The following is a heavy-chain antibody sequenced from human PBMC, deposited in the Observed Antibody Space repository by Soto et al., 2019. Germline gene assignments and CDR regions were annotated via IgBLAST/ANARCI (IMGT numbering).Heavy chain of an antibody. J-gene: IGHJ5*02. D-gene: IGHD2-15*01. CDR2: IIPIFGTA. V-gene: IGHV1-69*13. Sequence: SVKVSCKASGGTFSSYAISWVRQAPGQGLEWMGGIIPIFGTANYAQKFQGRVTITADESTSTAYMELSSLRSEDTAVYYCARDVVSWGSHPSWFDPWGQGTLVTVSS. CDR3: ARDVVSWGSHPSWFDP. CDR1: GGTFSSYA.